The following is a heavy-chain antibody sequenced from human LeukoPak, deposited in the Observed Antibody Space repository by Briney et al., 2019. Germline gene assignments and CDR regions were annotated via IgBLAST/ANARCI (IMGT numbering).Heavy chain of an antibody. CDR3: ARRGAFSGYCSGGSCYSFDY. CDR1: GYSFTSYW. D-gene: IGHD2-15*01. V-gene: IGHV5-51*01. Sequence: GESLKISCKGSGYSFTSYWIGWVRQLPGKGLEWMGIIYPGDSDTRYSPSFQGQVTISADKSISTAYLQWSSLKASDTAVYYCARRGAFSGYCSGGSCYSFDYWGQGTLVTVSS. CDR2: IYPGDSDT. J-gene: IGHJ4*02.